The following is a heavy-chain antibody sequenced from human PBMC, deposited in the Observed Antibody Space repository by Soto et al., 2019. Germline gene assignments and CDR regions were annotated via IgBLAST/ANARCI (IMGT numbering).Heavy chain of an antibody. CDR3: ARGRRGYSYGYLFFPTNWFDP. D-gene: IGHD5-18*01. V-gene: IGHV4-30-4*01. J-gene: IGHJ5*02. Sequence: PSETLSLTCTVSGGSINRGDYYWSWIRQPPGKGLEWIGYVSSYRGTTYYNPSLKSRVTISVDTSKNQFSLKLSSVTAADTAVYYCARGRRGYSYGYLFFPTNWFDPWGQGTLVTVSS. CDR2: VSSYRGTT. CDR1: GGSINRGDYY.